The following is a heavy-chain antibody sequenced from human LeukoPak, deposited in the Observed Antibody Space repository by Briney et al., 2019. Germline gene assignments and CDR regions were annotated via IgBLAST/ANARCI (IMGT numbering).Heavy chain of an antibody. J-gene: IGHJ6*02. D-gene: IGHD6-19*01. CDR1: GGSIGSSGFY. CDR3: VRHVSSGWDYYNGLDV. V-gene: IGHV4-39*01. CDR2: IYYPEST. Sequence: SETLSLTCKVSGGSIGSSGFYWGWIRQPPGKGLEWIGSIYYPESTHYNPSLEGRVTISVDTSKYQVSLTLSSVTATDTAVYYCVRHVSSGWDYYNGLDVWGQGTTVTVSS.